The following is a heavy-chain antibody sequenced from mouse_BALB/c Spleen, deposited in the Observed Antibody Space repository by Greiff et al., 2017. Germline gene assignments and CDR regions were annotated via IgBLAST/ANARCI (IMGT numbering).Heavy chain of an antibody. J-gene: IGHJ3*01. CDR2: IDPANGNT. CDR1: GFNIKDTY. D-gene: IGHD4-1*01. CDR3: AFQTGFAY. Sequence: VQLQQSGAELVKPGASVKLSCTASGFNIKDTYMHWVKQRPEQGLEWIGRIDPANGNTKYDPKFQGKATITADTSSNTAYLQLSSLTSEDTAVYYCAFQTGFAYWGQGTLVTVSA. V-gene: IGHV14-3*02.